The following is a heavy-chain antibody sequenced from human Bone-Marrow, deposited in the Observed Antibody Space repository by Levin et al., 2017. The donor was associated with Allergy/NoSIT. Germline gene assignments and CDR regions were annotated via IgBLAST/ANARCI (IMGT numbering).Heavy chain of an antibody. CDR3: AKRGDYFNYGFDV. V-gene: IGHV1-24*01. CDR2: FDPEDGQT. Sequence: ASVKVSCKVFGNSLIAVAMHWVRQAPGKGLEWMGGFDPEDGQTVYAQKFQGRVTMTDDTPTDTAYMELNSLRSDDTAVYYCAKRGDYFNYGFDVWGQGTTVIVS. J-gene: IGHJ6*02. D-gene: IGHD3-10*01. CDR1: GNSLIAVA.